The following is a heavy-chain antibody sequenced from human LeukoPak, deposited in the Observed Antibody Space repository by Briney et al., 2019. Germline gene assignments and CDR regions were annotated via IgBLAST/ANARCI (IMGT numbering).Heavy chain of an antibody. Sequence: GRSLRLSCAASGFTFSSYSIHWVRQAPGKGLEWVSYISTSGGTIYYADSVKGRFTISRDNAKNSLYLQMNSLRAEDTAVYYCARDSYYGGTQDYWGQGTLVTVSS. V-gene: IGHV3-48*03. D-gene: IGHD4-23*01. CDR1: GFTFSSYS. CDR2: ISTSGGTI. J-gene: IGHJ4*02. CDR3: ARDSYYGGTQDY.